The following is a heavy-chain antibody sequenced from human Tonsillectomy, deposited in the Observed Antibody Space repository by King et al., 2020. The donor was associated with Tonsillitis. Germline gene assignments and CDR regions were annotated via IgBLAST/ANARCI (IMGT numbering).Heavy chain of an antibody. Sequence: GGWGGGGGGGGGALGVGWGAAGVRVSRCGVHWGSQAPGTGLEGGVGRSREGNNTYDAECVKGRFTVTNDNSKHTLHQQMNRLRAEDTAVYYCAHASGGEYYFDSSRYPDAFVIWGQATMVTVSS. CDR2: RSREGNNT. J-gene: IGHJ3*02. CDR3: AHASGGEYYFDSSRYPDAFVI. V-gene: IGHV3-30*03. CDR1: GVRVSRCG. D-gene: IGHD3-22*01.